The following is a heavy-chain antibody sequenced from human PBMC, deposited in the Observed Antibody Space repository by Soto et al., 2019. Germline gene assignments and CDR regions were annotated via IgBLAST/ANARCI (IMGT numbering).Heavy chain of an antibody. CDR3: ATFVSTGRGRWFDP. J-gene: IGHJ5*02. V-gene: IGHV4-61*01. Sequence: QVQLQESGPGLVKPSETLSLTCTVSGASAATGTYYWCWIRQPPGKGPEWMGYISYSGSANYNPSLKSRVTILVDTSKSQFSLKLNSVTAADTAVYYCATFVSTGRGRWFDPWGQGTLVTVSS. CDR2: ISYSGSA. CDR1: GASAATGTYY. D-gene: IGHD6-19*01.